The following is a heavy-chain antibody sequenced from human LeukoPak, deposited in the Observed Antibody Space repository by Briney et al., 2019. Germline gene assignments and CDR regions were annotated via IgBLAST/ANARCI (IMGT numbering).Heavy chain of an antibody. CDR1: GGTFSSYA. CDR2: IIPIFGTA. Sequence: ASVKVSCKASGGTFSSYAISWVRQAPGQGLEWMGGIIPIFGTANYAQKFQGRVTITADESTSTAYMELSSLRSEDTAVYYCARATYYGSGSYYYFDYWGQGTLVTVSS. J-gene: IGHJ4*02. V-gene: IGHV1-69*13. D-gene: IGHD3-10*01. CDR3: ARATYYGSGSYYYFDY.